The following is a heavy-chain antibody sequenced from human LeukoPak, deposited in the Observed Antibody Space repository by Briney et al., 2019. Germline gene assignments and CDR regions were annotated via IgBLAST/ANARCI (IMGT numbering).Heavy chain of an antibody. CDR3: ARGIRPGYYFDY. D-gene: IGHD3-16*01. CDR2: IIRRGGS. J-gene: IGHJ4*02. CDR1: GGSFSDYY. V-gene: IGHV4-34*01. Sequence: PSETLSLTCAVYGGSFSDYYWSWIRQAPGKGLEWIGEIIRRGGSNYIPSLKSQATMSIDTSNNQFSLKLRSATAADTAVYFCARGIRPGYYFDYWGQGTLVTVSS.